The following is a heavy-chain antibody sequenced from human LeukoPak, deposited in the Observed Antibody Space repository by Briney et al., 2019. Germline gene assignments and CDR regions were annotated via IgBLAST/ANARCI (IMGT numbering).Heavy chain of an antibody. V-gene: IGHV4-59*02. CDR1: GGSVSGHY. J-gene: IGHJ4*02. CDR3: AREAPGGSGWTYFDY. CDR2: IYASGSA. D-gene: IGHD6-19*01. Sequence: SETLSLTCAVSGGSVSGHYWDWIRQPPGKGLEWIGYIYASGSANYRPSLKSRVTISLDTSENHVSLRLTSVTAEDTAVYYCAREAPGGSGWTYFDYWGQGSLVTVSS.